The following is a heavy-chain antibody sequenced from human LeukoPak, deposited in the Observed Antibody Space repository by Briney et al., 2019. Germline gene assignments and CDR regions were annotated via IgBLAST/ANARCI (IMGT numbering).Heavy chain of an antibody. Sequence: GGSLRLSCAASGFTFSSYWMSWVRQAPGKGLEWVANIKQDGSEKYYVDSVKGRFTISRDNAKNSLYLQMNSLRAEDTAVYYCARLSKRLPGTDFDYWGQGTLVTVSS. CDR2: IKQDGSEK. CDR3: ARLSKRLPGTDFDY. V-gene: IGHV3-7*01. D-gene: IGHD6-25*01. CDR1: GFTFSSYW. J-gene: IGHJ4*02.